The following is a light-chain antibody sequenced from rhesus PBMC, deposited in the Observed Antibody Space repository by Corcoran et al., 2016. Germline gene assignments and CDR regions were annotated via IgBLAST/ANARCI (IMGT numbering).Light chain of an antibody. CDR1: QGISSY. J-gene: IGKJ4*01. Sequence: DIQMTQSPSSLSASVGDTVTITCRASQGISSYLSWFQQKHGKAPKLLIYAASRLESGVPSRFSGSGSGTEFTLTISSLQPEDFVAYYCLRHKSYPPTVGGGTKVEIK. V-gene: IGKV1-28*02. CDR3: LRHKSYPPT. CDR2: AAS.